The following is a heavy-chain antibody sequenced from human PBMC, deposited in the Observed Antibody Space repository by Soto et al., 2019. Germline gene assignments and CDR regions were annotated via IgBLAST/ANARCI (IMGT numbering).Heavy chain of an antibody. CDR1: GYSFTSYW. J-gene: IGHJ6*02. Sequence: GESLNISCKGSGYSFTSYWISWVREMPGKGLEWMGRIDPSDSYTNYSPSFQGHVTISADKSISTAYLQWSSLKASDTAMYYCARSTYCSGGSCPGGMDVWGQGTTVTVSS. D-gene: IGHD2-15*01. CDR3: ARSTYCSGGSCPGGMDV. CDR2: IDPSDSYT. V-gene: IGHV5-10-1*01.